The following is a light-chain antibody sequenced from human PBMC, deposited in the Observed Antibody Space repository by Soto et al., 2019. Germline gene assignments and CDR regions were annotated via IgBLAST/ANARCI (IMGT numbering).Light chain of an antibody. CDR3: QQCGNSPPWT. J-gene: IGKJ1*01. V-gene: IGKV3-20*01. CDR1: QSVSSSY. Sequence: EIVLTQSPGTLSLSPGERATLSCRASQSVSSSYLAWYQRKPGQAPRLLIYGASSRATGIPDRFSGSGSETDFTLTISRLEPEDFAVYYCQQCGNSPPWTFGQGTKVDIK. CDR2: GAS.